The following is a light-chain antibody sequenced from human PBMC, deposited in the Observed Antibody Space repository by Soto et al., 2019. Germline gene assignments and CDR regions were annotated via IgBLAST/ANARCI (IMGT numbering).Light chain of an antibody. CDR1: QSVRSD. Sequence: EIVLPQSPATLSVSPGDRATLSCRASQSVRSDLAWLQQKPGQAPRLLIYDASTSATGIQARFSGSVSGTEFTITISSLQSEDFAIYYCQQYNNWPLTFGGGTKVEIK. CDR2: DAS. J-gene: IGKJ4*01. CDR3: QQYNNWPLT. V-gene: IGKV3-15*01.